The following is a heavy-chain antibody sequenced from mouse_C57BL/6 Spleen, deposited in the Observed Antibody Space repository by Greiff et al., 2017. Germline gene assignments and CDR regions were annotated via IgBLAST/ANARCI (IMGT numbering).Heavy chain of an antibody. Sequence: VQLQQSGAELVRPGTSVKVSCKASGYAFTNYLIEWVKQRPGQGLEWIGVINPGSGGTNYNEKFKGKATLTADKSSSTAYMQLSSLTSEDSAVYFCARVYSKTYYYAMDYWGQGTSVTVSS. CDR1: GYAFTNYL. CDR3: ARVYSKTYYYAMDY. D-gene: IGHD2-5*01. V-gene: IGHV1-54*01. J-gene: IGHJ4*01. CDR2: INPGSGGT.